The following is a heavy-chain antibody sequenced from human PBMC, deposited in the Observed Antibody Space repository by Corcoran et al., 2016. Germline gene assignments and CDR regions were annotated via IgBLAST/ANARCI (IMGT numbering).Heavy chain of an antibody. CDR1: GGSISSSSYY. CDR2: IYYSGST. D-gene: IGHD3-3*01. J-gene: IGHJ4*02. Sequence: QLQLQESGPGLVKPSETLSLTCTVSGGSISSSSYYWGWIRQPPGKGLEWIGSIYYSGSTYYNPSLKSRVTISVDTSKNQLSLKLSSVTAADTAEYYCARYGYYDFWSCYYSPFDYWGQGTLVTVSS. V-gene: IGHV4-39*07. CDR3: ARYGYYDFWSCYYSPFDY.